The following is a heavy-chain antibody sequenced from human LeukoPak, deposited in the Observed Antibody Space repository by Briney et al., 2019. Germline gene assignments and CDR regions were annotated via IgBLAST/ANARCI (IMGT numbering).Heavy chain of an antibody. CDR3: ARDIVVVVAAYDAFDI. Sequence: GASVKVSCKASGYTFTSYYMHWVRQAPGQGLEWMGIINPSGGSTSYAQKFQGRVTMTRDTSTSTVYMELSSLRSEDTAVYYCARDIVVVVAAYDAFDIWGQGTMVTVSS. J-gene: IGHJ3*02. CDR2: INPSGGST. V-gene: IGHV1-46*01. CDR1: GYTFTSYY. D-gene: IGHD2-15*01.